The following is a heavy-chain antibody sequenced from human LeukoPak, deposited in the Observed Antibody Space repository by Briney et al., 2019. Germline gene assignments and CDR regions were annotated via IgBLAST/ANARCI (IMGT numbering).Heavy chain of an antibody. CDR3: ARDGGYSSSY. V-gene: IGHV4-39*07. Sequence: PGGSLRLSCAASGFTFSSYSMNWVRQPPGKGLEWIGSIYYSGSTYYNPSLKSRVTISVDTSKNQFSLKLSSVTAADTAVYYCARDGGYSSSYWGQGTLVTVSS. J-gene: IGHJ4*02. CDR2: IYYSGST. D-gene: IGHD6-13*01. CDR1: GFTFSSYS.